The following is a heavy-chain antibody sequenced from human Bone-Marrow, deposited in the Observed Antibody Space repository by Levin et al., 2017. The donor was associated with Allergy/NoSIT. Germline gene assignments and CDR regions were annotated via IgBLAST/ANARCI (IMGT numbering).Heavy chain of an antibody. J-gene: IGHJ4*02. CDR1: GFTFSSYA. Sequence: GGSLRLSCAASGFTFSSYAMSWVRQAPGKGLEWVSAISGSGGSTYYADSVKGRFTISRDNSKNTLYLQMNSLRAEDTAVYYCAKDPMIVVVITKGGFDYWGQGTLVTVSS. V-gene: IGHV3-23*01. D-gene: IGHD3-22*01. CDR2: ISGSGGST. CDR3: AKDPMIVVVITKGGFDY.